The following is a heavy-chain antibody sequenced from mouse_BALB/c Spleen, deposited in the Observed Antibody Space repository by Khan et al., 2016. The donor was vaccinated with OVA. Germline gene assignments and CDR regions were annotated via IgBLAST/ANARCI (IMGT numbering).Heavy chain of an antibody. D-gene: IGHD1-1*01. CDR3: ARELFATVVATPFAY. J-gene: IGHJ3*01. CDR1: GFTFSNYA. Sequence: EVELVESGGGLVKPGGSLKLSCAVSGFTFSNYAMSWVRQTPEKRLEWVATNSSGGSYTYYPDSVQGRFTISRETAKNTLYLQMSSLRSEDTAIYNCARELFATVVATPFAYWGQGTLVTVSA. V-gene: IGHV5-9-3*01. CDR2: NSSGGSYT.